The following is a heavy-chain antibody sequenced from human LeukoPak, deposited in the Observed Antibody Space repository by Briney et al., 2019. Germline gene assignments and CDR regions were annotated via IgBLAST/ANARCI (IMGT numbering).Heavy chain of an antibody. Sequence: GGSLRLSCAASGFTFSSYAMSWVRQAPGKGLEWVAAMSHDGVKAHYADSVKGRFITSRDNFANAAYLQMDRLRLEDTATYFCARSRTRWLVADYFHFWGQGTLVIVSS. D-gene: IGHD5-12*01. CDR2: MSHDGVKA. J-gene: IGHJ4*02. V-gene: IGHV3-23*05. CDR3: ARSRTRWLVADYFHF. CDR1: GFTFSSYA.